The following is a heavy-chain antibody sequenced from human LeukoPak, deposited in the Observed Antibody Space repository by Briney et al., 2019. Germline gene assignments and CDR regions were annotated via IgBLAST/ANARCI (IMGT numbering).Heavy chain of an antibody. J-gene: IGHJ3*02. D-gene: IGHD2-15*01. CDR1: GGSISSGGYY. CDR2: IYHSGST. CDR3: ARDSVAGPEDAFDI. V-gene: IGHV4-30-2*01. Sequence: SETLSLTCTVSGGSISSGGYYWSWIRQPPGKGLEWIGYIYHSGSTYYNPSLKSRVTISVDRSKNQFSLKLSSVTAADTAVYYCARDSVAGPEDAFDIWGQGTMVTVSS.